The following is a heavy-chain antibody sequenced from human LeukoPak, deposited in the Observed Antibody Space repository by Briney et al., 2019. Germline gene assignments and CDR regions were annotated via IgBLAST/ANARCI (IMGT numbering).Heavy chain of an antibody. V-gene: IGHV3-23*01. Sequence: GGSLRLSCAASGFTVSSNYAMSWVRQAPGKGLEWVSTISGSDGSTYYADSVKGRFTISRDNSKNTLYLQMDSLRVEDTAIYYCAKGRGYCTGGSCYSDYWGQGTLVTVSS. D-gene: IGHD2-15*01. CDR1: GFTVSSNYA. CDR2: ISGSDGST. J-gene: IGHJ4*02. CDR3: AKGRGYCTGGSCYSDY.